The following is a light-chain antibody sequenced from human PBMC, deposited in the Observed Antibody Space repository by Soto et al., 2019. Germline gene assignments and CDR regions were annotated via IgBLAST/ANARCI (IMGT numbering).Light chain of an antibody. CDR1: QSINNW. Sequence: DIPMTQSPSTLSASVGDRVTITCRASQSINNWLAWYQQEPGKAPKVLIYDASNLKSGVPSRFSGRGSGTEFTLTIRGLQPEDFATYSRQQYHTYSTFGHGTKVEIK. CDR3: QQYHTYST. CDR2: DAS. V-gene: IGKV1-5*01. J-gene: IGKJ1*01.